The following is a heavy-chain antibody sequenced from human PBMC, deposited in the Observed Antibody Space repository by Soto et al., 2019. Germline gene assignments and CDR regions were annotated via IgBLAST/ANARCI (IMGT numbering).Heavy chain of an antibody. CDR3: ARPTVTTSNAFDI. J-gene: IGHJ3*02. Sequence: GGSLRLSCAASGFTFSSYGMHWVRQAPGKGLEWVAVISYDGSNKYYADSVKGRFTISRDNSKNTLYLQMNSLRAEDTAVYYCARPTVTTSNAFDIWGQGTMVTVSS. CDR2: ISYDGSNK. D-gene: IGHD4-17*01. CDR1: GFTFSSYG. V-gene: IGHV3-30*03.